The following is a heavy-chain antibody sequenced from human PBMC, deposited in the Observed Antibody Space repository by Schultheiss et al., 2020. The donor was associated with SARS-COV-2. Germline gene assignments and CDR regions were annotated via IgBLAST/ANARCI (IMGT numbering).Heavy chain of an antibody. Sequence: GGSLRLSCAASGFTFSSYGMHWVRQAPGKGLEWVAVIWYDGSNKYYADSVKGRFTISRDNAKNSLYLQMNSLTVADTAVYYCARRDCSGGSCHWFVPWGQGTLVTVSS. J-gene: IGHJ5*02. D-gene: IGHD2-15*01. CDR1: GFTFSSYG. CDR3: ARRDCSGGSCHWFVP. CDR2: IWYDGSNK. V-gene: IGHV3-33*01.